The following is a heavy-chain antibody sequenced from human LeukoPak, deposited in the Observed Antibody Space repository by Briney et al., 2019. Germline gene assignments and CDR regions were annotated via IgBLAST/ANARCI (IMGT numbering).Heavy chain of an antibody. D-gene: IGHD3-9*01. CDR2: IRYDGSEK. V-gene: IGHV3-30*02. J-gene: IGHJ4*02. Sequence: GGSLRLSCVASGFTFSRYGMHWVRQAPGKGLEWVSFIRYDGSEKYYVDSVKGRFTISRDNAKNSLYLQMNSLRAEDTAVYYCAREGPGDILTGYYLVDYWGQGTLVTVSS. CDR1: GFTFSRYG. CDR3: AREGPGDILTGYYLVDY.